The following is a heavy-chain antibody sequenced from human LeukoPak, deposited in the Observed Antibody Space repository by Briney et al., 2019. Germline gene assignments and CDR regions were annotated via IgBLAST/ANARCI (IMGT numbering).Heavy chain of an antibody. CDR2: ISGYNGHT. V-gene: IGHV1-18*01. D-gene: IGHD2-15*01. CDR1: GYTFTNYG. J-gene: IGHJ4*02. CDR3: ARVAPNRRYCSGGSCLNYFDY. Sequence: GASVKVSCKASGYTFTNYGISWVRQAPGQGLEWMGWISGYNGHTNYAQKFQGRVTMTTDTSTSTVYMELRSLRSDDTAVYYCARVAPNRRYCSGGSCLNYFDYWGQGTLVTVSS.